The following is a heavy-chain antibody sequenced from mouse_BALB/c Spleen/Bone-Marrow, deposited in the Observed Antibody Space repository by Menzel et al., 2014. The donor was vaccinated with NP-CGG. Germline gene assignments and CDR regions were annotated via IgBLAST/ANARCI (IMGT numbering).Heavy chain of an antibody. D-gene: IGHD2-14*01. CDR3: SRGVLAYFDY. CDR1: GYAFTNYN. J-gene: IGHJ2*01. V-gene: IGHV1S135*01. Sequence: EVQLVESGPELVKPGASVKVSCKASGYAFTNYNMYWVKQSHGKSLEWIGNIDPYSGGTNYNQKFRGKATLTVDKSSSTAYMQLNSLTSEDSAVYYCSRGVLAYFDYWGQGTTLTVSS. CDR2: IDPYSGGT.